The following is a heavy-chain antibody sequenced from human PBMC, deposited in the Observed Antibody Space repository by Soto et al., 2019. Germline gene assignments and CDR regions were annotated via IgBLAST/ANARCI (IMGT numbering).Heavy chain of an antibody. CDR2: ISAYNGNT. V-gene: IGHV1-18*01. D-gene: IGHD3-22*01. CDR3: AKDLRPGSYYDSSRYYYSSGPHDY. J-gene: IGHJ4*02. Sequence: ASVKVSCKASGYTFPSYGIRWVRQAPGQGLEWMGWISAYNGNTNYAQKLQGRVTIITDTSTSTAYMELRSLRAEDTAAYYCAKDLRPGSYYDSSRYYYSSGPHDYWGQGTLVTVSS. CDR1: GYTFPSYG.